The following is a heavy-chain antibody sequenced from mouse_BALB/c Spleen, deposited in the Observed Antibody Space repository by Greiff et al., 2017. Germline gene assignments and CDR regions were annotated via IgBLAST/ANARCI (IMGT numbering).Heavy chain of an antibody. CDR1: GYSFTDYA. Sequence: QVQLQQSGAELVRPGVSVTISCKGSGYSFTDYAMHWVKQSHAKSLEWIGVISTYYGDASYNQKFKGKATMTVDKSSSTAYMELARLTSEDSAVYYCARTYSPYAMDYWGQGTSVTVSS. V-gene: IGHV1S137*01. J-gene: IGHJ4*01. CDR3: ARTYSPYAMDY. D-gene: IGHD5-1*01. CDR2: ISTYYGDA.